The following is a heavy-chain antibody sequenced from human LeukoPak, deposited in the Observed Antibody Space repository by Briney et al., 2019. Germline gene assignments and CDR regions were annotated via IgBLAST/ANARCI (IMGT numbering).Heavy chain of an antibody. CDR1: GFTFSSSA. D-gene: IGHD3-10*01. V-gene: IGHV3-23*01. J-gene: IGHJ4*02. Sequence: GGSLRLSCAASGFTFSSSAMSWVRQAPGKGLEWVSAISGSGGSTYYADSVKGRFTISRDNSKNTLYLQMNSLRAEDTAVYYCARAPTVITMVRGVLLLKYYFDYWGQGTLVTVSS. CDR2: ISGSGGST. CDR3: ARAPTVITMVRGVLLLKYYFDY.